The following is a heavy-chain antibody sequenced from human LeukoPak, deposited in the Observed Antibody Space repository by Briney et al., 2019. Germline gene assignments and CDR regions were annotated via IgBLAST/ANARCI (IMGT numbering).Heavy chain of an antibody. CDR3: ARDRCEGYCTSFDS. CDR1: VGSLRNYY. CDR2: IHSSGST. Sequence: SETLSLTSTLSVGSLRNYYWSWIWQPAGKGRECIGRIHSSGSTNYNPSLKSRVTIPVDKSKNQFSLRLSSVIAADTAVYFCARDRCEGYCTSFDSWGQGTLVTVSS. V-gene: IGHV4-4*07. D-gene: IGHD2-8*01. J-gene: IGHJ5*01.